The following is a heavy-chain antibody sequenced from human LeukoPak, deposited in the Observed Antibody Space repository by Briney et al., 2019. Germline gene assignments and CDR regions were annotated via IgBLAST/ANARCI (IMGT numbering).Heavy chain of an antibody. D-gene: IGHD3-22*01. V-gene: IGHV4-30-2*01. CDR2: IYHSGST. CDR1: GGPISSGGYY. CDR3: ARAYDSSGYYYE. Sequence: SETLSLTCTVSGGPISSGGYYWSWIRQHPGKGLEWIGYIYHSGSTYYNPSLKSRVTISVDRSKNQFSLKLSSVTAADTAVYYCARAYDSSGYYYEWGQGTLVTVSS. J-gene: IGHJ4*02.